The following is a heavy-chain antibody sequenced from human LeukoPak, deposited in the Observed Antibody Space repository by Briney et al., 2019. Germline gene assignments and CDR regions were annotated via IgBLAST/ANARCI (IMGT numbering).Heavy chain of an antibody. Sequence: GGSLRLSCAASGFTFSSYAMHWVRQAPGKGLEWVAVISYDGSNKYYADSVKGRFTISRDNSKNTLYLQMNSLRAKDAAVYYCARGSSVAVAGTTVDYWGQGTLVTVSS. D-gene: IGHD6-19*01. V-gene: IGHV3-30-3*01. CDR2: ISYDGSNK. CDR1: GFTFSSYA. CDR3: ARGSSVAVAGTTVDY. J-gene: IGHJ4*02.